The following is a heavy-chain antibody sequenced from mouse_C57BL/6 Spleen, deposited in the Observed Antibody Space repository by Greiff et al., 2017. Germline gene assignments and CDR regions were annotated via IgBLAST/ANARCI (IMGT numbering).Heavy chain of an antibody. J-gene: IGHJ4*01. CDR3: ARYLLYDYAMDY. Sequence: VQLQQPGAELVMPGASVKLSCKASGYTFTSYWMHWVKQRPGQGLEWIGEIDPSDSYTNYNQKFKGKSTLTVDKSSSTAYMQLSSLTSEDSAVYYGARYLLYDYAMDYWGQGTSVTVSS. V-gene: IGHV1-69*01. D-gene: IGHD2-3*01. CDR2: IDPSDSYT. CDR1: GYTFTSYW.